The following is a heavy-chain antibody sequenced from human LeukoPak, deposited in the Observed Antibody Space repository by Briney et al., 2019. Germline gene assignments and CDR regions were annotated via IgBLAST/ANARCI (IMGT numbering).Heavy chain of an antibody. CDR3: AREGRSAFDY. CDR2: INQDGSEK. V-gene: IGHV3-7*01. Sequence: PGGSLRLSCGASGFTFDDYWMSWVRQAPGQGLEWVANINQDGSEKYYMDSVKGRFTISRDNAKNSLYLQMNSLRAEDTAVYYCAREGRSAFDYWGQGTLVTVSS. J-gene: IGHJ4*02. CDR1: GFTFDDYW.